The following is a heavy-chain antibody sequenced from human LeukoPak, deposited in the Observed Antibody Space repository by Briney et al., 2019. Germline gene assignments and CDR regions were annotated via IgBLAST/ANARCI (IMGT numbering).Heavy chain of an antibody. CDR3: AKASLDFPLRY. J-gene: IGHJ4*02. CDR1: GFIFSSYG. V-gene: IGHV3-30*18. CDR2: ISYDGSNK. Sequence: GGSLRLSCAASGFIFSSYGMHWVRQAPGKGLEWVAVISYDGSNKYYADSVKGRFTISRDNSKNTLYLQMNSLRAEDTAVFYCAKASLDFPLRYWGQETLVTVSS.